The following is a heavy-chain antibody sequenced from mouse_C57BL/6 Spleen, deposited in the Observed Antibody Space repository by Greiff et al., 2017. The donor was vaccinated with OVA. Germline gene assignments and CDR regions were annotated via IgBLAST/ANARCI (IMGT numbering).Heavy chain of an antibody. CDR3: ARRGSSYEFAY. Sequence: EVTLQESGGGLVKPGGSLILSCAASGFTFSDYGMHWVRQAPEEGLAWVAYISGGSSTIYYADTVKGRFTISRDNAKNTLFLQMTSLRSEDTAMYYCARRGSSYEFAYWGQGTLVTVSA. V-gene: IGHV5-17*01. J-gene: IGHJ3*01. D-gene: IGHD1-1*01. CDR2: ISGGSSTI. CDR1: GFTFSDYG.